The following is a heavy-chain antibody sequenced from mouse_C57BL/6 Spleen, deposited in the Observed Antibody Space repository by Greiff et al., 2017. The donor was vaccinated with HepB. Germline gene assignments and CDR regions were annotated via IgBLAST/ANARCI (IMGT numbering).Heavy chain of an antibody. V-gene: IGHV1-59*01. CDR3: ARSEISSDPGLWDY. CDR2: IDPSDSYT. J-gene: IGHJ4*01. Sequence: QVQLQQSGAELVRPGPSVKLSCKASGYTFTSYWMHWVKQRPGQGLEWIGVIDPSDSYTNYNQKFKGKATLTVDTSSSTAYMQLSSLTSEDSAVYYCARSEISSDPGLWDYWGQGTSVTVSS. D-gene: IGHD3-1*01. CDR1: GYTFTSYW.